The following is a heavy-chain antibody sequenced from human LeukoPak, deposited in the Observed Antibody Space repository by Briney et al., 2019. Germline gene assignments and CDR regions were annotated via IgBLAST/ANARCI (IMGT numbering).Heavy chain of an antibody. D-gene: IGHD4-17*01. CDR1: GGSVSSGSYY. CDR2: IYYSGST. Sequence: SETLSLTCSVSGGSVSSGSYYWSWLRQPPGKGLEWLGYIYYSGSTNYNPSLKSRVTISVDTSKNQFSLKLNSVTAADTAVYYCARLYGDYGGDFFDCWGQGALVTVSS. CDR3: ARLYGDYGGDFFDC. V-gene: IGHV4-61*01. J-gene: IGHJ4*02.